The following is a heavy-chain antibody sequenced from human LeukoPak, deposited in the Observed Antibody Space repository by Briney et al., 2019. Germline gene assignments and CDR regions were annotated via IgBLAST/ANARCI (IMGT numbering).Heavy chain of an antibody. CDR2: IYYSGST. D-gene: IGHD3-22*01. V-gene: IGHV4-61*08. CDR3: ARGGFSGYYFNPFDY. CDR1: GGSISSGGYY. Sequence: PSQTLSLTCTVSGGSISSGGYYWSWIRQPPGKGLEWIGYIYYSGSTNYNPSLKSRVTISVDTSKNQFSLKLSSVTAADTAVYYCARGGFSGYYFNPFDYWGQGTLVTVSS. J-gene: IGHJ4*02.